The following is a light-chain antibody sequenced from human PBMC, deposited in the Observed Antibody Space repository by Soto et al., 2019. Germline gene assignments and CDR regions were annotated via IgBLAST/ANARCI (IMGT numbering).Light chain of an antibody. V-gene: IGKV3-20*01. CDR1: QSVSSTY. Sequence: EIVLTQSPGSLSLSPGERATLSCGASQSVSSTYLAWYQQRPGQAPRLLIYDTSRRATGIPARFSGSGSGTDFTLTISRLAPEDFAVYHCQQYGNYLMYTFGQGTKVDIX. CDR3: QQYGNYLMYT. J-gene: IGKJ2*01. CDR2: DTS.